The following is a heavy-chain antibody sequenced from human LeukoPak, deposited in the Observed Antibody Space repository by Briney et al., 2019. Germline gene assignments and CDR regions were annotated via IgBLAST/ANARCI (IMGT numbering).Heavy chain of an antibody. CDR2: VSDDGNNK. J-gene: IGHJ4*02. CDR3: VRGRSPSYGYFDY. Sequence: GGSLRLSCVASGFTFSDHAMHWARQAPGKGLEWVAVVSDDGNNKAQVDSVKGRFTISRDNTKNTLYLQMNSLRAEDTAVYYCVRGRSPSYGYFDYWGQGVLVTVSS. CDR1: GFTFSDHA. V-gene: IGHV3-30-3*01. D-gene: IGHD3-16*01.